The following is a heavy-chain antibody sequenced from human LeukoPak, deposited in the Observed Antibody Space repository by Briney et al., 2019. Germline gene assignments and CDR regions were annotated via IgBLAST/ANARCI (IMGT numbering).Heavy chain of an antibody. CDR1: GGSISSYY. Sequence: SETLSLTCTVSGGSISSYYWNWIRQPPGKGLEWIGYIYYSGSTNYNPSLKSRVTMSVDTSKNQFSLKLSSVTAADTAVYYCARGADSSGYYSIFYFDYWGQGTLVTVSS. CDR2: IYYSGST. V-gene: IGHV4-59*01. CDR3: ARGADSSGYYSIFYFDY. J-gene: IGHJ4*02. D-gene: IGHD3-22*01.